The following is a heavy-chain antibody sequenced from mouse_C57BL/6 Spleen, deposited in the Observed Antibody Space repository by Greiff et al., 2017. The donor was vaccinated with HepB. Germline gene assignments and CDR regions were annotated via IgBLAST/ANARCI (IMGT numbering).Heavy chain of an antibody. CDR3: ARHEEGGYGYDSYWYFDV. CDR2: FYPGSGSI. J-gene: IGHJ1*03. CDR1: GYTFTEYT. V-gene: IGHV1-62-2*01. D-gene: IGHD2-2*01. Sequence: QVQLKESGAELVKPGASVKLSCKASGYTFTEYTIHWVKQRSGQGLEWIGWFYPGSGSIKYNEKFKDKATLTADKSSSTVYMELSRLTSEDSAVYFCARHEEGGYGYDSYWYFDVWGTGTTVTVSS.